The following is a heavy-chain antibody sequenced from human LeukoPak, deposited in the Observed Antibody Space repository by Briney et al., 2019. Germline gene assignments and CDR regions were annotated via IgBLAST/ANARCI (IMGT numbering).Heavy chain of an antibody. CDR3: ARGGSRYFHN. D-gene: IGHD3-10*01. J-gene: IGHJ4*02. Sequence: GGSLRLSCAASGFSFSSYAMSWVRQAPGRGLGWVSGLSVSGSSTYFADSVKGRFTISRDNSKNTLYLQMNSLRAEDTAVYYCARGGSRYFHNWGQGTLVTVST. V-gene: IGHV3-23*01. CDR2: LSVSGSST. CDR1: GFSFSSYA.